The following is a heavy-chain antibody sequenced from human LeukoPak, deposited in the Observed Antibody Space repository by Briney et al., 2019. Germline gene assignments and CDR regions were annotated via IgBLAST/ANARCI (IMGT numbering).Heavy chain of an antibody. D-gene: IGHD6-19*01. Sequence: GGSLRLSCAASGFTVSSNYMSWVRQAPVKGLEWVSVIYSGGSTYYADSVKGRFTISRDNAKNSLYLQMNSLRAEDTALYYCAKGRGIVVAPDAFGIWGQGTMVTISS. CDR3: AKGRGIVVAPDAFGI. J-gene: IGHJ3*02. V-gene: IGHV3-53*05. CDR1: GFTVSSNY. CDR2: IYSGGST.